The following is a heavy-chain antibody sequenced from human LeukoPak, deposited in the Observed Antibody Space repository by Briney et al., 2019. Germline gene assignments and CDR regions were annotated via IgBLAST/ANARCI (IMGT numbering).Heavy chain of an antibody. J-gene: IGHJ3*02. CDR2: ISAYNGNT. V-gene: IGHV1-18*01. CDR1: GYTFTSYG. Sequence: ASVKVSCKASGYTFTSYGISWVRQAPGQGLEGMGWISAYNGNTNYAQKLQGRVTMTTDTSTSTAYMELRSLRSDDTAVYYCATESMYSSGWYTGGAFDIWGQGTMVTVSS. CDR3: ATESMYSSGWYTGGAFDI. D-gene: IGHD6-19*01.